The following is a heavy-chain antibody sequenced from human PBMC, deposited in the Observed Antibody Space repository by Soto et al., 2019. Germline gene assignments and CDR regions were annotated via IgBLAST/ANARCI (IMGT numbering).Heavy chain of an antibody. D-gene: IGHD3-22*01. CDR1: GYTFIGYS. J-gene: IGHJ6*02. V-gene: IGHV1-2*04. CDR2: LYPHRAGT. Sequence: ASVKVSCKASGYTFIGYSVHCVRQSPAQGLEWKAWLYPHRAGTTYAQTFQAWDTMSRDTSISTPYMELMRLRYDDTAVYYCASGYCDSSGSYAYYYGMDVWGQGTTVTVSS. CDR3: ASGYCDSSGSYAYYYGMDV.